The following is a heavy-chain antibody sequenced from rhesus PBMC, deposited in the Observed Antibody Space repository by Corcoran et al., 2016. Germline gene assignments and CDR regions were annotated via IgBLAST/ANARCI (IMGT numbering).Heavy chain of an antibody. D-gene: IGHD1-20*01. V-gene: IGHV3-110*02. CDR2: LNSGSGRTT. CDR3: AKLRAPAWNTDH. J-gene: IGHJ4*01. Sequence: EVQLVESRGGLVLLGGALRLSCEACGFTCGDHNDDWVRQAPGKGLEWVSTLNSGSGRTTLYPDSVKGRFTISRDNAKNTVFLQMNTLRAEDTAVYYCAKLRAPAWNTDHWGQGVLVTVSS. CDR1: GFTCGDHN.